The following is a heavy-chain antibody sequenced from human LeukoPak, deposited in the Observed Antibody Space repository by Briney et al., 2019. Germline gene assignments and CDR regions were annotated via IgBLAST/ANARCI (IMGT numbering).Heavy chain of an antibody. D-gene: IGHD1-26*01. CDR3: ARVEHNAFDI. J-gene: IGHJ3*02. Sequence: SETLSLTCSVSGGSVNSGSYYWSWIRQPPGKGLEWIGYIYYSGSTNYNPSLKSRVTISVDTSKNQFSLKLSSATAADTALYYCARVEHNAFDIWGQGTMVTVPS. CDR2: IYYSGST. CDR1: GGSVNSGSYY. V-gene: IGHV4-61*01.